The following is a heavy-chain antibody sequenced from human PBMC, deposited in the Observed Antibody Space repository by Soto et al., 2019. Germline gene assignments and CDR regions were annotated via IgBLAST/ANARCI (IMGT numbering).Heavy chain of an antibody. CDR1: GFTFSSYG. Sequence: LRLSCAASGFTFSSYGMHWVRQAPGKGLEWVAVIWYDGSNKYYADSVKGRFTISRDNSKNTLYLQMNSLRAEDTAVYYCARVEDYVWGSYRKTGHYYYGMDVWGQGTTVTVSS. J-gene: IGHJ6*02. CDR3: ARVEDYVWGSYRKTGHYYYGMDV. V-gene: IGHV3-33*01. CDR2: IWYDGSNK. D-gene: IGHD3-16*02.